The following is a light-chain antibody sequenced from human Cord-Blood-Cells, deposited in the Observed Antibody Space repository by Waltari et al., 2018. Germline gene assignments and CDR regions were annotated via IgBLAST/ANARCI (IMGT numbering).Light chain of an antibody. CDR1: SSAVGGYNY. Sequence: QSALTQPASVSGSPGQSITISRTGTSSAVGGYNYVSWYQQHPGKAPKLMIYDVSKRPSGVSNRFSGSKSGNTASLTISGLQAEDEADYYCSSYTSSSTWVFGGGTKLTVL. J-gene: IGLJ3*02. CDR3: SSYTSSSTWV. V-gene: IGLV2-14*01. CDR2: DVS.